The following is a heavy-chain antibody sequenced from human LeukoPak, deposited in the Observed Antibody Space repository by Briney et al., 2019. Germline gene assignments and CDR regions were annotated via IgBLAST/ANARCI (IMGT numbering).Heavy chain of an antibody. D-gene: IGHD4-17*01. CDR1: GFTFSSYG. CDR2: ISGSGGST. CDR3: AKFHGETEYDYGDHGVFGYYYYYMDV. V-gene: IGHV3-23*01. Sequence: GGTLRLSCAASGFTFSSYGMSWVRQAPGKGLEWVSAISGSGGSTYYADSVKGRFTISRDNSKNTLYLQMNSLRAEDTAVYYCAKFHGETEYDYGDHGVFGYYYYYMDVWGKGTTVTISS. J-gene: IGHJ6*03.